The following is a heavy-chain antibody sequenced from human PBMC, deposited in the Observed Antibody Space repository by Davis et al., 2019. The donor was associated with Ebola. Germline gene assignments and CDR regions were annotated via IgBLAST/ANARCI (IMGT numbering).Heavy chain of an antibody. CDR3: ARDEARDGYNFGMDYYFDY. D-gene: IGHD5-24*01. Sequence: AASVKVSCKASGGTFSSYAISWVRQAPGQGLEWMGWISAYNGNTNYAQKLQGRVTMTTDTSTSTAYMELRSLRSDDTAVYYCARDEARDGYNFGMDYYFDYWGQGTLVTVSS. V-gene: IGHV1-18*01. CDR2: ISAYNGNT. CDR1: GGTFSSYA. J-gene: IGHJ4*02.